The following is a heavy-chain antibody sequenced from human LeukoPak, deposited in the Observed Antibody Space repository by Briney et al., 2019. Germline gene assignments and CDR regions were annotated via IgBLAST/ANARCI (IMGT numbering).Heavy chain of an antibody. J-gene: IGHJ4*02. Sequence: PSETLSLTCAVYGGSFSGYYWSWIRQPPGKGLGWIGEINHSGSTNYNPSLKSRVTISVDTSKNQFSLKLSSVTAADTAVYYRARIGYLLDYWGQGTLVTVSS. D-gene: IGHD6-13*01. CDR1: GGSFSGYY. V-gene: IGHV4-34*01. CDR3: ARIGYLLDY. CDR2: INHSGST.